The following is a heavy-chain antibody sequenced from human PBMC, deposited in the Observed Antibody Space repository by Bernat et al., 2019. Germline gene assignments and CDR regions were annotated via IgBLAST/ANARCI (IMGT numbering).Heavy chain of an antibody. Sequence: QVQLVESGGGRGPVWGSLRLSCAASGFTFSSYTMHWVRQAPGKGLEWVADISFDGSNKYYADSAKGRFTISRDNSKNTLNLQMNSLRAEDTAVYYCARDANPYSGSYWSFDYWGQGTLVTVSS. J-gene: IGHJ4*02. CDR3: ARDANPYSGSYWSFDY. CDR2: ISFDGSNK. CDR1: GFTFSSYT. V-gene: IGHV3-30-3*01. D-gene: IGHD1-26*01.